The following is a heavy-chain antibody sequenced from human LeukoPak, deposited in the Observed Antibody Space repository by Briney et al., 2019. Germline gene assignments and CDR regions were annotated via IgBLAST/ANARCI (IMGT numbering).Heavy chain of an antibody. Sequence: GGSLRLSCAASGFTFSSYAMSWVRQAPGKGLEWVSVIYSGGSTYYADSVKGRFTISRDNSKNTLYLQMNSLRAEDTAVYYCAAGYQSIAAAAFYWGQGTLVTVSS. D-gene: IGHD6-13*01. V-gene: IGHV3-53*01. CDR2: IYSGGST. CDR3: AAGYQSIAAAAFY. CDR1: GFTFSSYA. J-gene: IGHJ4*02.